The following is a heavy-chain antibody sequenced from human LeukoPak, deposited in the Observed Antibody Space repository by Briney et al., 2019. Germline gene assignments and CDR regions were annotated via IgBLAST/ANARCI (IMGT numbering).Heavy chain of an antibody. D-gene: IGHD6-13*01. CDR1: GYTFTSYA. V-gene: IGHV1-3*01. Sequence: ASVKASCKASGYTFTSYAMHWVRQAPGQRLEWMGWINAGNGNTKYSQKFQGRVTITRDTSASTAYMGLSGLRSEDTAVYYCVKDARGAAAADDPFDIWGQGTLVTVSS. CDR3: VKDARGAAAADDPFDI. J-gene: IGHJ3*02. CDR2: INAGNGNT.